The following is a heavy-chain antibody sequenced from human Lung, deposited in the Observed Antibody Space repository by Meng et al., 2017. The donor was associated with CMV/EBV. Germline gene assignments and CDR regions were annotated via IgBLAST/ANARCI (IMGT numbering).Heavy chain of an antibody. CDR2: IYYIGTT. Sequence: SXTLSLXCTVSGGSVSSTNSYWGWLRQPPGKGLEWIGTIYYIGTTHYNPSLKSRVTISVDTSKNQFSLRLNSVTAADTAVYFCARDGYYDFWSGQYKPSNWFDPWXQGTLVTVSS. CDR3: ARDGYYDFWSGQYKPSNWFDP. J-gene: IGHJ5*02. CDR1: GGSVSSTNSY. V-gene: IGHV4-39*07. D-gene: IGHD3-3*01.